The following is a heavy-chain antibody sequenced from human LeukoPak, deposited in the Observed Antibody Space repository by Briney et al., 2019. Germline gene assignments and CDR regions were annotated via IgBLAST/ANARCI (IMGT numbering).Heavy chain of an antibody. Sequence: GGSLRLSCAASGFTFSSYSMNWVRQAPGKGLEWVSSISSSSSYIYYADSVKGRFTISRDNAKNSLYLQMNSLRAEDTAVYYCAKAVRDSSGYYAQYFDYWGQGTLVTVSS. J-gene: IGHJ4*02. CDR3: AKAVRDSSGYYAQYFDY. CDR1: GFTFSSYS. CDR2: ISSSSSYI. D-gene: IGHD3-22*01. V-gene: IGHV3-21*04.